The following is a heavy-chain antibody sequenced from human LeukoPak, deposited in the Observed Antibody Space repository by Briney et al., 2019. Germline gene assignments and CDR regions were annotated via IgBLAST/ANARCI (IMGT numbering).Heavy chain of an antibody. CDR1: GYSISSGYY. J-gene: IGHJ6*03. D-gene: IGHD6-13*01. CDR2: IFHSGNT. CDR3: ARQGGSSSPYYYYYMDV. V-gene: IGHV4-38-2*01. Sequence: PSETLSLTCAVSGYSISSGYYWGWFRQPPGKGLEWIGCIFHSGNTYYNPSLKSRSSISVDTSKNHFSLKLTSVTAADSAVYYCARQGGSSSPYYYYYMDVWGKGTTVTV.